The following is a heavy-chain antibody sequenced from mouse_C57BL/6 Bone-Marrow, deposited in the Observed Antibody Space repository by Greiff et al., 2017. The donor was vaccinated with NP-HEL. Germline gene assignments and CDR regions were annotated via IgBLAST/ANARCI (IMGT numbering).Heavy chain of an antibody. Sequence: VQLKESGAELVKPGASVKMSCKASGYTFTTYPIEWMKQNPGKSLEWIGNFHPYNDDTKYNEKFKGKATLTADKSSSTVYLELSRLKSEDYAGYYCARGGYDPGVWGTGTTVTVSS. D-gene: IGHD2-3*01. J-gene: IGHJ1*03. V-gene: IGHV1-47*01. CDR3: ARGGYDPGV. CDR2: FHPYNDDT. CDR1: GYTFTTYP.